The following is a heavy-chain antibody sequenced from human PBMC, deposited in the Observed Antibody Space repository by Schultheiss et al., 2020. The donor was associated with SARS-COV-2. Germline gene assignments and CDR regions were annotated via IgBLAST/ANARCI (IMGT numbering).Heavy chain of an antibody. CDR2: ISSSSSTI. CDR1: GFTFSSYS. J-gene: IGHJ4*02. D-gene: IGHD6-19*01. CDR3: ARGAIAVAGTDVYDY. Sequence: LSLSCAASGFTFSSYSMNWVRQAPGKGLEWVSYISSSSSTIYYADSVKGRFTISRDNAKNSLYLQMNSLRAEDTAVYYCARGAIAVAGTDVYDYWGQGTLVTVSS. V-gene: IGHV3-48*01.